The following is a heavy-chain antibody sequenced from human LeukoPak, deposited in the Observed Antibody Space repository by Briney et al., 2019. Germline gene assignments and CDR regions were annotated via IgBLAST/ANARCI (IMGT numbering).Heavy chain of an antibody. CDR1: GYTFTSYD. J-gene: IGHJ4*02. CDR2: MNPNSGNT. V-gene: IGHV1-8*01. CDR3: ARDPRYSGYDPDY. Sequence: ASVKVSCKASGYTFTSYDINWVRQATGRGLEWMGWMNPNSGNTGYAQKFQGRVTMTRNTSISTAYMELSSLRSEDTAVYYCARDPRYSGYDPDYGGQGTLVTVSS. D-gene: IGHD5-12*01.